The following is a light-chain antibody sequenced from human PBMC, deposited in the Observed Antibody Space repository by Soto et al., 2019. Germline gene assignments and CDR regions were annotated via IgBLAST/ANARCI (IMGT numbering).Light chain of an antibody. CDR2: SNN. J-gene: IGLJ1*01. CDR3: AAWDDSLNGYV. CDR1: SSNIGSNT. Sequence: QSVLTQPLSASGTPGQRVTISCSGSSSNIGSNTVNWYQQLPGTAPKLLIYSNNQRPSGVPDRFSGSKSGTSASLAISGLQSEDEADYYCAAWDDSLNGYVFGTGTKVTV. V-gene: IGLV1-44*01.